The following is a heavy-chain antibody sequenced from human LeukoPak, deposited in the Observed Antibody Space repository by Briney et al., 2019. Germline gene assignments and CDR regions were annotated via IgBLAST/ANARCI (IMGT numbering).Heavy chain of an antibody. Sequence: PGGSLRLSCAASGFRLRSYVMSWVRLAPGKGPQWVSGINTDGAWTYYVDSVKGRFTISRDNAKNSLYLQMNSLRAEDTALYYCAKSSWELLRDSYFQHWGQGTLVTVSS. D-gene: IGHD1-26*01. CDR2: INTDGAWT. J-gene: IGHJ1*01. V-gene: IGHV3-23*01. CDR3: AKSSWELLRDSYFQH. CDR1: GFRLRSYV.